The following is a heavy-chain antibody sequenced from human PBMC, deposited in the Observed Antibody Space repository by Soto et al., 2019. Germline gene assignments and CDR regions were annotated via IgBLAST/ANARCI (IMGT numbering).Heavy chain of an antibody. CDR1: GGSISRSNW. V-gene: IGHV4-4*02. CDR2: IYHSGST. J-gene: IGHJ5*02. Sequence: SETLSLTCAVSGGSISRSNWWKWVRQPPGRGREWIGEIYHSGSTNYNPSLKSRVTISVDKSKNQFSLKLSSVTAADTAVYYCARASIYCTGGGTCYACFDPWGQGTLVT. CDR3: ARASIYCTGGGTCYACFDP. D-gene: IGHD2-8*02.